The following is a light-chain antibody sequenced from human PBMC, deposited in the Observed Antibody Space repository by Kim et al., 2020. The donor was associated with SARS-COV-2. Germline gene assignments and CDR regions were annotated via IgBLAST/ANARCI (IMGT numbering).Light chain of an antibody. V-gene: IGKV3-20*01. Sequence: EIVLTQSPGTLSLSPGETATLSCRASESVSSNFLAWYQQKPGQAPRLLMYGASSRASGIPDRFRGSGSGTDFTVTIRRLQPEDFGVYYCQQYATSHITFGPGTRLEIK. CDR2: GAS. CDR3: QQYATSHIT. CDR1: ESVSSNF. J-gene: IGKJ5*01.